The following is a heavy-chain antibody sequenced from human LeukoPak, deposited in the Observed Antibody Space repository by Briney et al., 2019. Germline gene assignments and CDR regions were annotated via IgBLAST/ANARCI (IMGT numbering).Heavy chain of an antibody. CDR1: GGSISSSRYY. Sequence: SETLSLTCTVSGGSISSSRYYWGWIRQPPGKGLEWIGSMYYSGSTYYNPPLKSRVTISVDTSKNQFSLKLSSVTAADTAVYYCASLRDGYNFDYWGQGTLVTVSS. CDR3: ASLRDGYNFDY. D-gene: IGHD5-24*01. V-gene: IGHV4-39*01. J-gene: IGHJ4*02. CDR2: MYYSGST.